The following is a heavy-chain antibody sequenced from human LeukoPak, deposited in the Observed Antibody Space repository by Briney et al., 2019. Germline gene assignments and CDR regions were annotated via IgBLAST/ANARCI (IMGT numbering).Heavy chain of an antibody. Sequence: PSETLSLTCTVSGYSISSGYYWGWIRQPPGKGLEWIGSIYHSGSTYYNPSLKSRVTISVDTSKNQFSLKLSSVTAVDTAVYYCARDPSSYDRGEGRPLDYWGQGTLVTVSS. J-gene: IGHJ4*02. D-gene: IGHD3-22*01. CDR1: GYSISSGYY. CDR2: IYHSGST. V-gene: IGHV4-38-2*02. CDR3: ARDPSSYDRGEGRPLDY.